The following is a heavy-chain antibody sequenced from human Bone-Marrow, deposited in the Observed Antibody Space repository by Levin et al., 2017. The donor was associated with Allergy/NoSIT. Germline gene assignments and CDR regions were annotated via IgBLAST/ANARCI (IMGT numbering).Heavy chain of an antibody. Sequence: GGSLRLSCAGSGFTFIDAWMTWVRQAPGKGLEWVGRVRSKNDGGAADYAAPVKGRFNISRDDSKNTLFLQMKSLKTEDTAVYYCSTGHLIVGPTVADYWGQGTLVTVSS. CDR2: VRSKNDGGAA. CDR1: GFTFIDAW. D-gene: IGHD1-26*01. V-gene: IGHV3-15*01. J-gene: IGHJ4*02. CDR3: STGHLIVGPTVADY.